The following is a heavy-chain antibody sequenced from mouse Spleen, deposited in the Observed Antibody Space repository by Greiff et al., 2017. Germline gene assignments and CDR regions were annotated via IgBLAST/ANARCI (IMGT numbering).Heavy chain of an antibody. CDR2: IDPSDSYT. CDR1: GYTFTSYW. J-gene: IGHJ4*01. CDR3: ARWRTIYYAMDY. V-gene: IGHV1-50*01. Sequence: QVQLQQPGAELVKPGASVKLSCKASGYTFTSYWMQWVKQRPGQGLEWIGEIDPSDSYTNYNQKFKGKATLTVDTSSSTAYMQLSSRTAEDSAVYYCARWRTIYYAMDYWGQGTSVTVSS.